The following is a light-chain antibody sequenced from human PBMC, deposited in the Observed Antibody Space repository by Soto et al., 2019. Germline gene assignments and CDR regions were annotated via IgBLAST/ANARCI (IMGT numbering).Light chain of an antibody. V-gene: IGKV1-39*01. Sequence: DIQMTQSPSTLSASVGDRVTITCRASQSISSSLAWYQQKPGKAPKLLIYAASSFQSGVPSRFSGSGSGTDFTLTISSLQPEDFATYYCQKYYSTPQTFGPGTRVDIK. CDR3: QKYYSTPQT. CDR1: QSISSS. CDR2: AAS. J-gene: IGKJ3*01.